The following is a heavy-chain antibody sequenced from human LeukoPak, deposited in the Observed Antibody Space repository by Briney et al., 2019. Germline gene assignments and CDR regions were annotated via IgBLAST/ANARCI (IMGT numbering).Heavy chain of an antibody. J-gene: IGHJ4*02. CDR2: IYHSGST. CDR3: ARALSDFWSGYPPRYYFDY. V-gene: IGHV4-30-2*01. CDR1: GGSISSGGYS. D-gene: IGHD3-3*01. Sequence: SQTLSLTCAVSGGSISSGGYSWSWLRQPPGKGLEWIGYIYHSGSTYYNPSLKSRVTISVDRSKNQFSLKLSSVTAADTAVYYCARALSDFWSGYPPRYYFDYWGQGTLVTVSS.